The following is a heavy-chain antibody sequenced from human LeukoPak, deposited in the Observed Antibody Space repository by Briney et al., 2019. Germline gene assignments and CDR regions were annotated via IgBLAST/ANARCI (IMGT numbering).Heavy chain of an antibody. Sequence: ASVKVSCKASGYTFTSYDINWVRQATGQGLEWMGWMNPNSGNTGYAQKFQGRVTITRNTSISTAYMELSSLRSEDTAVYYCAVDRAVVAAISDNWFDPWGQGTLVTVSS. J-gene: IGHJ5*02. CDR1: GYTFTSYD. CDR3: AVDRAVVAAISDNWFDP. D-gene: IGHD2-15*01. CDR2: MNPNSGNT. V-gene: IGHV1-8*03.